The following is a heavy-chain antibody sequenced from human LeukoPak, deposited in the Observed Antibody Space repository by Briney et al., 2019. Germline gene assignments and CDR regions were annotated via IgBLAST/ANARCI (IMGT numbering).Heavy chain of an antibody. CDR3: ARLGVRYSTSSWWFDP. CDR2: IYYSGST. CDR1: GDSVSSDSYY. J-gene: IGHJ5*02. V-gene: IGHV4-61*01. Sequence: SETLSLTCTVSGDSVSSDSYYWSWIRQPPGKGLEWIGYIYYSGSTNYSPSLKSRATISVDTSKNQFSLKLSSVTAADTAVYYCARLGVRYSTSSWWFDPWGQGTLVTVSS. D-gene: IGHD6-6*01.